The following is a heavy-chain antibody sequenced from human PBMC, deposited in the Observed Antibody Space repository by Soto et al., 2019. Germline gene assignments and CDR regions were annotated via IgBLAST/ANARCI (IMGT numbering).Heavy chain of an antibody. CDR1: GGSVNSGGYS. J-gene: IGHJ5*02. V-gene: IGHV4-30-2*01. D-gene: IGHD2-8*01. CDR2: ISPSGSP. CDR3: ARGVLA. Sequence: SETLSLTCSVSGGSVNSGGYSWSWIRQPPGKGLEWIGFISPSGSPAYNPSLKSRVTISVDRSTNQISLELSSVTAADTAVYYCARGVLAWGPGTLVTVS.